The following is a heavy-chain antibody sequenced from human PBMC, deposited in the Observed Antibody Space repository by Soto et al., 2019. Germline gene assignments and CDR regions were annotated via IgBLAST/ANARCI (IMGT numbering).Heavy chain of an antibody. CDR1: GGTFSSYA. V-gene: IGHV1-69*13. D-gene: IGHD3-10*01. CDR2: IIPIFGTA. CDR3: ARFYGSGSYTEDYYYGMDV. J-gene: IGHJ6*02. Sequence: GASVKVSCKASGGTFSSYAISWVRQAPGQGLEWMGGIIPIFGTANYAQKFQGRVTITADESTSTAYMELSSLRPEDTAVYYCARFYGSGSYTEDYYYGMDVWGQGTTVTVSS.